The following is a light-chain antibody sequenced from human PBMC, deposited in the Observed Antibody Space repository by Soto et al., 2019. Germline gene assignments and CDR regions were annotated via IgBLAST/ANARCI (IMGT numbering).Light chain of an antibody. Sequence: QMTQSPSSLSASVGDTVTITCRASQSISTFLAWYQQKPGKAPNLLIFDASSLKSGVPSRFSGSGSGTELTITISGLQPDDFATYYCQQYDSYSWTFGQGTKVDIK. CDR1: QSISTF. V-gene: IGKV1-5*01. CDR3: QQYDSYSWT. J-gene: IGKJ1*01. CDR2: DAS.